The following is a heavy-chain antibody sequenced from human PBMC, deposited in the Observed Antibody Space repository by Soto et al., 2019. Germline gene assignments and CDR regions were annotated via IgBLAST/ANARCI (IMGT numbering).Heavy chain of an antibody. CDR1: GVTVSNFA. CDR2: ISAGGGNT. Sequence: QPGGSLGLSCTASGVTVSNFAMNCVRQGPGKGLEWVSGISAGGGNTYYADSVKGRFTISRDNSHNTLNLQMNSLRAYDTAVYYCARRDDFEIWRQRTMVIVSS. J-gene: IGHJ3*02. CDR3: ARRDDFEI. V-gene: IGHV3-23*01.